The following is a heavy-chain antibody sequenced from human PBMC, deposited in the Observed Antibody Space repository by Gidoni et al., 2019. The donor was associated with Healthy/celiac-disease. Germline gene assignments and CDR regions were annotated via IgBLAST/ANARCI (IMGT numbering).Heavy chain of an antibody. V-gene: IGHV3-49*04. Sequence: EVQLVESGGGLVQPGRSLRFSCTASGFTFGDYAMRWVRQAPGKGLEWVGFIRSKDYGGTTEYAASVKGRFTISRDDSKSIAYLQMNSLKTEDTAVYYCTRAHDSGYDAFDIWGQGTMVTVSS. CDR2: IRSKDYGGTT. CDR3: TRAHDSGYDAFDI. J-gene: IGHJ3*02. D-gene: IGHD5-12*01. CDR1: GFTFGDYA.